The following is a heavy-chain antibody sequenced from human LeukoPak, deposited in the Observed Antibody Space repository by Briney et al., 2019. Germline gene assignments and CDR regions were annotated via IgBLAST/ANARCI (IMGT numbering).Heavy chain of an antibody. Sequence: GASVKVSCKASGYTFTGYYMHWVRQAPGQGLEWMGWINPNSGGTNYAQKFQGRVTMTRDTSISTAYMELSRLRSDDTAVYYCARVPSPFIAAAGTAHDYWGQGTLVTVSS. CDR2: INPNSGGT. CDR3: ARVPSPFIAAAGTAHDY. V-gene: IGHV1-2*02. CDR1: GYTFTGYY. J-gene: IGHJ4*02. D-gene: IGHD6-13*01.